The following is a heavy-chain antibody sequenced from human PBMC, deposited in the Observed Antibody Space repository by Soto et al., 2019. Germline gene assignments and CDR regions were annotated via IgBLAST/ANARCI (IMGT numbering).Heavy chain of an antibody. Sequence: SETLSLTCTVSGGSISSGGYYWSWIRQHPGKSLEWIGYIYYSGSTYYNPSLKSRVTISVDTSKNQFSLKLSSVTAADTAVYYCARGGNWVKDVWGQGTTVTVSS. CDR3: ARGGNWVKDV. J-gene: IGHJ6*02. V-gene: IGHV4-31*03. CDR1: GGSISSGGYY. CDR2: IYYSGST. D-gene: IGHD3-10*01.